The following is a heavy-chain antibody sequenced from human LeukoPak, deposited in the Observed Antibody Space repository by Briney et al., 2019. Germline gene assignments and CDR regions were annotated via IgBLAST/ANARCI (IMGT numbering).Heavy chain of an antibody. CDR3: ARDFATSYCGGDCYLDY. CDR2: ISSSGNNI. Sequence: GGSLRLSCAASRFIFSDYYMSWIRHAPGKGLEWGSYISSSGNNIYYADSGKGRFTISRDNDKNSLYLHMNRLRAEDTAVYSCARDFATSYCGGDCYLDYWGQGTLVTVSP. J-gene: IGHJ4*02. V-gene: IGHV3-11*01. CDR1: RFIFSDYY. D-gene: IGHD2-21*02.